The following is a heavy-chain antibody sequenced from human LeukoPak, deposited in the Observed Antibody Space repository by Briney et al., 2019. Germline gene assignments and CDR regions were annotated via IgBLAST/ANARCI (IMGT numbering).Heavy chain of an antibody. V-gene: IGHV3-48*03. D-gene: IGHD3-10*02. CDR2: ISSSGSTI. CDR3: AELGITMSGGV. Sequence: GSLRLTCAASGFTFSSYEMNWVRQAPGKGLEWVSYISSSGSTIYYADSVKGRFTISRDNAKNALYLQMNSRRAEDTAVYYCAELGITMSGGVWGKGTTVTISS. CDR1: GFTFSSYE. J-gene: IGHJ6*04.